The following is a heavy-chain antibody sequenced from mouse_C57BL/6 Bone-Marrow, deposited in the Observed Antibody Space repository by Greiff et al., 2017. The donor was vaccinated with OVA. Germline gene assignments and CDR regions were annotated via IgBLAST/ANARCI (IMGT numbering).Heavy chain of an antibody. V-gene: IGHV7-3*01. Sequence: EVQRVESGGGLVQPGGSLSLSCAASGFTFTDYYMSWVRQPPGKALEWLGFIRNKANGYTTEYSASVKGRFTISRDNSQSILYLQMNALRAEDSATYYCARYMDDYDPWFAYWGQGTLVTVSA. CDR1: GFTFTDYY. D-gene: IGHD2-4*01. CDR2: IRNKANGYTT. J-gene: IGHJ3*01. CDR3: ARYMDDYDPWFAY.